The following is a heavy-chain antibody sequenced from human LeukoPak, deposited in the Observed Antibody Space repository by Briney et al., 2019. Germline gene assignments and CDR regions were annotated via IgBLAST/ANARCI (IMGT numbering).Heavy chain of an antibody. V-gene: IGHV3-74*01. CDR3: ARGGTTYCGGDCLNYFDY. CDR1: GFTFSSYW. CDR2: INSDGSSA. Sequence: GGSLRLSCAASGFTFSSYWMHWVRQAPGKGLVWVSRINSDGSSASYADSVKGRFTISRDNAKNTLYLQMNSLRAEDTAVYYCARGGTTYCGGDCLNYFDYWGQGILVTVSS. J-gene: IGHJ4*02. D-gene: IGHD2-21*02.